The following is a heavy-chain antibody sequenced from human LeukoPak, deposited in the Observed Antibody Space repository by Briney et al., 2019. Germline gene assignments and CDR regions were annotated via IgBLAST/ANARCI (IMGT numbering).Heavy chain of an antibody. CDR1: GFTFTTHW. D-gene: IGHD5-12*01. CDR3: AKDGFLAAVATD. CDR2: ISGSGGST. J-gene: IGHJ4*02. V-gene: IGHV3-23*01. Sequence: GGSLRLSCGASGFTFTTHWIHWVRQAPGKGLEWVSAISGSGGSTYYADAVQGRFTISRDNSKNTLYLQMNSLRAEDTAVYYCAKDGFLAAVATDWGQGTLVTVSS.